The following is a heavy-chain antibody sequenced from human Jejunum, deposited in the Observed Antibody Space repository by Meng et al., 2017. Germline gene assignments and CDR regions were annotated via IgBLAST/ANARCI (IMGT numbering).Heavy chain of an antibody. J-gene: IGHJ4*02. Sequence: ASVKVSCKASGYTFTAYYIHWMRQAPGRGPEWMGSINPNNGDTDYAQNFQGRVTMTKDTSTSTVYMELSRLRSGDTALYCCATLARQLPPFDNWGQGTLVTVSS. CDR2: INPNNGDT. V-gene: IGHV1-2*02. CDR1: GYTFTAYY. D-gene: IGHD2-2*01. CDR3: ATLARQLPPFDN.